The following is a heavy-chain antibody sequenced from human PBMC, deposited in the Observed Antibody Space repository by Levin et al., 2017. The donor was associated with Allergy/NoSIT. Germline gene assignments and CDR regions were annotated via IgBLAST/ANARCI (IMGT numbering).Heavy chain of an antibody. V-gene: IGHV6-1*01. CDR3: VRDWHGFDR. CDR1: GASVSNNNAA. CDR2: TYYRSKWFN. J-gene: IGHJ4*02. Sequence: PSETLSLTCAISGASVSNNNAAWNWIRQSPSRGLEWLGRTYYRSKWFNDYALSVKSRITINPDTSKNQFSLQMNSVTPEDTAVYYCVRDWHGFDRWGQGTLVTVSS.